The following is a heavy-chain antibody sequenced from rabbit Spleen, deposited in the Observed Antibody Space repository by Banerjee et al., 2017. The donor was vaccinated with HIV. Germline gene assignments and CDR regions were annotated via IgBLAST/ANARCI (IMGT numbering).Heavy chain of an antibody. Sequence: QSLEESGGDLVKPGASLTLTCTASGFSFSSDYYMCWVRQAPGKGLECGACIYPDSSGSTYYANWAKGRLTISKASSTTVTLQMTSLTVADTATYFCARDLVAVIGWNFNLWGPGTLVTVS. CDR1: GFSFSSDYY. CDR2: IYPDSSGST. V-gene: IGHV1S40*01. D-gene: IGHD1-1*01. J-gene: IGHJ4*01. CDR3: ARDLVAVIGWNFNL.